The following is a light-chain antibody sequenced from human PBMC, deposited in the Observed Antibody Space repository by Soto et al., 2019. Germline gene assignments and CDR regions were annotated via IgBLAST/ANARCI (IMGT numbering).Light chain of an antibody. V-gene: IGKV1-5*01. CDR2: HAS. Sequence: DIHMTQSPSTLPASVGYRFTITCRASQSISNWLAWYQQKTGTAPKLLIYHASSLQSGVPSRSRGSGSGTEFTLTISSLPPDDFEPYYCQQYNSYSRTFGQGTKVDIK. CDR1: QSISNW. J-gene: IGKJ1*01. CDR3: QQYNSYSRT.